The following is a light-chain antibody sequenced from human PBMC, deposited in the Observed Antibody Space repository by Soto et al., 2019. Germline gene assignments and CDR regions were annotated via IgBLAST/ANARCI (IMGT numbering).Light chain of an antibody. CDR1: SSDVGGYNF. Sequence: QSALTQPASVSGSPGQSITISCTGTSSDVGGYNFVSWYQQHPGKAPKLMIYDVSGRPSGVSNRFSGSKSGNTASLTISGLQAEDEADYYCSSYTYSSTPYVFGTGTKVTVL. CDR3: SSYTYSSTPYV. V-gene: IGLV2-14*01. CDR2: DVS. J-gene: IGLJ1*01.